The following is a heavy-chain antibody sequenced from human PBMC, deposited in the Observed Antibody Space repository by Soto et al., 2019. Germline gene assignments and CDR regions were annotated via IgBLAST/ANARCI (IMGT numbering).Heavy chain of an antibody. V-gene: IGHV4-34*01. CDR2: INHSGFT. CDR1: VGSFTGYY. CDR3: ARGHGRFAH. J-gene: IGHJ4*02. Sequence: SETLSLTCDVSVGSFTGYYWSWIRQPPVKGLEWIGEINHSGFTNYNPSLTGRVTISLDTYKSQFSLKLSSLTAADTAFYFCARGHGRFAHWGQGTLVTVSS.